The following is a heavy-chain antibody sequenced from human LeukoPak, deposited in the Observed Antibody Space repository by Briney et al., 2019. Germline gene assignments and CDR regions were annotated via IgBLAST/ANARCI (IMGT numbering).Heavy chain of an antibody. D-gene: IGHD3-16*01. CDR1: GVTFTIYA. Sequence: ASVRVSSTASGVTFTIYAISWVRQAPGQGLEWMGRIIPILGIANYAQKFQGRVTITADKSTSTAYMELSSLRSEDTAVYYCARAGGDGYKYWGQGTLVTVSS. CDR2: IIPILGIA. CDR3: ARAGGDGYKY. J-gene: IGHJ4*02. V-gene: IGHV1-69*04.